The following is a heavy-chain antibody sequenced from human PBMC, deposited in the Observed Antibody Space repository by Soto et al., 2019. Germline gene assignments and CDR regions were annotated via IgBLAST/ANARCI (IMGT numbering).Heavy chain of an antibody. Sequence: QVQLVQSGAEVKKPGASVKVSCKASGYTFTSYGLSWVRQAPGQGLEWMGRISAYNYNTNYAQKLQGRVTMTTDTAPSTAYMELRSLRSDGTAVHYCAGVLGALGPGFDPWGQGTLVTVSS. CDR1: GYTFTSYG. CDR3: AGVLGALGPGFDP. V-gene: IGHV1-18*01. J-gene: IGHJ5*02. D-gene: IGHD6-13*01. CDR2: ISAYNYNT.